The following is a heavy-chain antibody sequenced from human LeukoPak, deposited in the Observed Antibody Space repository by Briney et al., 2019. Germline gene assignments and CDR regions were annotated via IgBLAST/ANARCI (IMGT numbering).Heavy chain of an antibody. V-gene: IGHV3-23*01. J-gene: IGHJ4*02. CDR1: GLTFSSYA. D-gene: IGHD1-26*01. CDR3: AKRLGARSQFDY. CDR2: ISGSGGST. Sequence: AGGSLRLSCAAPGLTFSSYAMSWVRQAPGKGLEWVSAISGSGGSTYYADSVKGRFTISRDNSKNTLYLQMNSLRAEDTAVYYCAKRLGARSQFDYWGQGTLVTVSS.